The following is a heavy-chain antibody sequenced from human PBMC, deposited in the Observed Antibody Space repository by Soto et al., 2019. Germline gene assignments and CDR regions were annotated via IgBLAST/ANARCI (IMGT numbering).Heavy chain of an antibody. V-gene: IGHV4-61*08. CDR1: GGSVSSGVYY. J-gene: IGHJ4*02. CDR2: IYHSGSP. D-gene: IGHD1-26*01. Sequence: PSETLSLTCTVSGGSVSSGVYYWSWIRQPPGKGLEWIGYIYHSGSPNYNPSLKSRVTISVDTSKNQFSLKLSSVTAADTAVYYCAREFGSYLYYFDYWGQGTLVTVSS. CDR3: AREFGSYLYYFDY.